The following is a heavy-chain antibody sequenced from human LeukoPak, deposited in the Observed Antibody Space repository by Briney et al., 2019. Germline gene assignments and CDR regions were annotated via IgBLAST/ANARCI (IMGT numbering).Heavy chain of an antibody. CDR3: ASPQYQLLCLDY. D-gene: IGHD2-2*01. CDR2: IYYSGST. Sequence: SETLSLTCTVSGDSISGFYWSWIRQPPGKGLEWIGYIYYSGSTNYNPSLKSRVTISVDTSKNQFSLKLTSVTAADTAVYYCASPQYQLLCLDYWGQGTLVTVSS. CDR1: GDSISGFY. J-gene: IGHJ4*02. V-gene: IGHV4-59*01.